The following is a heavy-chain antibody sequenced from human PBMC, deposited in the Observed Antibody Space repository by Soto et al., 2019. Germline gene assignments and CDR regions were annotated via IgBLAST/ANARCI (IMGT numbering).Heavy chain of an antibody. CDR1: GGSISSGGYY. CDR2: IYYSGST. V-gene: IGHV4-31*03. J-gene: IGHJ4*02. D-gene: IGHD3-22*01. Sequence: QVQLQESGPGLVKPSQTLSLTCTVSGGSISSGGYYWSWIRQHPGKGLEWIGYIYYSGSTYYNPALKSRVTISVDTSKNQFSLKLSSVTAADTAVYYCARFGYSTNIGIDYWGQGTLVTVSS. CDR3: ARFGYSTNIGIDY.